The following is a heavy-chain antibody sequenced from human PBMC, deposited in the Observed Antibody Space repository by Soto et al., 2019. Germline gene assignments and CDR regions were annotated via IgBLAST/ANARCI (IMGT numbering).Heavy chain of an antibody. CDR2: SSTYNGNT. CDR3: ARDLRNDPFDY. J-gene: IGHJ4*02. V-gene: IGHV1-18*04. CDR1: GYTFTGYY. Sequence: ASVKVSCKASGYTFTGYYMHWVRQAPGQGLEWMGWSSTYNGNTNYAQKLQGRVTMTTDTSTSTAYMELRSLRSDDTAVYYCARDLRNDPFDYWGQGTLVTVSS. D-gene: IGHD1-1*01.